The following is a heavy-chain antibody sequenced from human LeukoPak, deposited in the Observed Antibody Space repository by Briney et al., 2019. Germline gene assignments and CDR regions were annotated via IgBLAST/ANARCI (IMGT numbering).Heavy chain of an antibody. CDR3: ATVPSTTYYYDSSGYYYEMGGAFDL. Sequence: GGSLRLSCAASGFTVSSNYMSWVRQAPGKGLEWVSGIYSGGSTYYTDSVKGRFTISRDNSKNTLYLQMNSLRAEDTAVYYCATVPSTTYYYDSSGYYYEMGGAFDLWGQGTMVTVSS. V-gene: IGHV3-66*02. J-gene: IGHJ3*01. CDR1: GFTVSSNY. D-gene: IGHD3-22*01. CDR2: IYSGGST.